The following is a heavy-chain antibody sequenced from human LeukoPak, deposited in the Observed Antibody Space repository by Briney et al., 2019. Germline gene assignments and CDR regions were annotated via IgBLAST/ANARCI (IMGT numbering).Heavy chain of an antibody. CDR1: GSTFSSFS. J-gene: IGHJ4*02. CDR2: ISSSSSYI. Sequence: GGSLRLSCAASGSTFSSFSMNWVRQAPGKGLEWVSHISSSSSYIYYADSVKGRFTISRDNAKNSLYLEMNSLRAEDTAVYYCARERSGTTSLDYWGQGTLVTVSS. D-gene: IGHD1-7*01. V-gene: IGHV3-21*01. CDR3: ARERSGTTSLDY.